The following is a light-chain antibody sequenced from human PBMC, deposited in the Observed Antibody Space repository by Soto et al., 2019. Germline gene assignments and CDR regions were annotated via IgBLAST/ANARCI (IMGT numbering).Light chain of an antibody. Sequence: DIVLTQSPLSLPVTPGEPASISCRASQSLLQSNGNNHVDWSRQRPGQSPQLLLYLASSRASGVPDRFSGSGSGTEFSLEISRVEAEDVGVYYCLQAAQSPLTFGQGTRLEIK. J-gene: IGKJ5*01. V-gene: IGKV2-28*01. CDR3: LQAAQSPLT. CDR2: LAS. CDR1: QSLLQSNGNNH.